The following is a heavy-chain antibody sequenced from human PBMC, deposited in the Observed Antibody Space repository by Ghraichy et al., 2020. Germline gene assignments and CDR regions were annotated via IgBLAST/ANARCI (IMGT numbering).Heavy chain of an antibody. J-gene: IGHJ4*02. D-gene: IGHD2-15*01. CDR3: ARSTPLYLGYCSGGSCYALDY. V-gene: IGHV1-69*06. CDR1: GGTFSSYA. Sequence: SVKVSCKASGGTFSSYAISWVRQAPGQGLEWMGGIIPIFGTANYAQKFQGRVTITADKSTSTAYMELSSLRSEDTAVYYCARSTPLYLGYCSGGSCYALDYWGQGTLVTVSS. CDR2: IIPIFGTA.